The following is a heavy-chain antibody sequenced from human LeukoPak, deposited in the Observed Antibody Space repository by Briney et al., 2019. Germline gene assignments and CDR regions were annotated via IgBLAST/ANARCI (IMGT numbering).Heavy chain of an antibody. CDR1: GYTFTAYY. CDR2: INPNTGGT. CDR3: AREGAPQLSSCFDH. J-gene: IGHJ4*02. D-gene: IGHD1-1*01. V-gene: IGHV1-2*02. Sequence: ASVKVSCKASGYTFTAYYIHWVRQATGQGLEWMGWINPNTGGTNFAQRFQGRVTMTRDTSINTAYMELSSLRSDDTAMYYCAREGAPQLSSCFDHWGQGTLVTVSS.